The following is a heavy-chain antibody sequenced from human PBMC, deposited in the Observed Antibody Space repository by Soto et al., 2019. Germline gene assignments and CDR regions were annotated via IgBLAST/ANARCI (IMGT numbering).Heavy chain of an antibody. J-gene: IGHJ6*02. CDR2: ISSSGGST. CDR3: AKERWEWYGMGG. CDR1: GFTFSSYA. D-gene: IGHD1-26*01. V-gene: IGHV3-23*01. Sequence: EVQLLESGGGLVQPGGSLRLSCAASGFTFSSYAMSWVRQAPGKGLEWVSTISSSGGSTYYADSVKGRFTISRDNSKQSLHLQMLSLRAADTDVYYCAKERWEWYGMGGWGQGVTVTVSS.